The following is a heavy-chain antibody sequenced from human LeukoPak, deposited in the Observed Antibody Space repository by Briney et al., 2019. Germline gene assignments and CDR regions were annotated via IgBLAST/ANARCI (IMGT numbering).Heavy chain of an antibody. J-gene: IGHJ4*02. Sequence: GGSLRLSCAASGFTFSNAWMNWVRQAPGKGLEWVGRIKSKTDGGTTGYAAPVKGRFTISRDDSKNTLYLQMNSLKTEDTAVYYCSTTYYYDSSEGYWGQGTLVTVSS. D-gene: IGHD3-22*01. CDR2: IKSKTDGGTT. CDR3: STTYYYDSSEGY. V-gene: IGHV3-15*07. CDR1: GFTFSNAW.